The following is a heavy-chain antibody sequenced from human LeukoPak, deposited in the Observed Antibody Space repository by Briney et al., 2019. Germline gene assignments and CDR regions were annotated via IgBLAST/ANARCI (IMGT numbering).Heavy chain of an antibody. Sequence: GGPLRFSCAAPGFTFSSNGLSWFPRAQGKGWGGGANKRQDEGEKYYVDSVKGRFTVSRDNAKNSLHLQMNSLRAEDTAVYYCARESAYRRYDYYHYMDVWGEGTRSPSP. D-gene: IGHD4-11*01. V-gene: IGHV3-7*01. CDR2: KRQDEGEK. CDR3: ARESAYRRYDYYHYMDV. CDR1: GFTFSSNG. J-gene: IGHJ6*03.